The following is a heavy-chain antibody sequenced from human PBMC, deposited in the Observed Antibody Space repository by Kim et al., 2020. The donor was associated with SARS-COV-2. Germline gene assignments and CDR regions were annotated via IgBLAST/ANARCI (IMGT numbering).Heavy chain of an antibody. D-gene: IGHD6-19*01. Sequence: GKGRFTNTRDKSKNTLYMQMNSLRAEDTAVYYCARDPGIAVAGMYYFDYWGQGTLVTVSS. V-gene: IGHV3-30*07. CDR3: ARDPGIAVAGMYYFDY. J-gene: IGHJ4*02.